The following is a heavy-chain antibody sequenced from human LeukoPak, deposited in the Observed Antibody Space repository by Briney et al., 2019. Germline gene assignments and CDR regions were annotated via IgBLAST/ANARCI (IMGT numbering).Heavy chain of an antibody. J-gene: IGHJ4*02. V-gene: IGHV3-7*01. CDR2: INLRGSEK. D-gene: IGHD2-21*02. CDR1: GFTFSNYW. CDR3: ARPAYCGGNCYYFPDY. Sequence: PGGSLRLSCATSGFTFSNYWMSWVRQAPGKGLEWVANINLRGSEKYYVDSVKGRFTISRDNANNSVYLQMNSLRAEDTAVYYCARPAYCGGNCYYFPDYWGRGTLVTVSS.